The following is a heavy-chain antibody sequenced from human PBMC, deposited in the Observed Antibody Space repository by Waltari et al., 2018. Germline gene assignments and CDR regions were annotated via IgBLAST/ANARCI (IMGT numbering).Heavy chain of an antibody. V-gene: IGHV3-7*02. Sequence: EVQLVESGGGLVHPGGSLRLSCAASGFSFSSYWMSWVRQAPGKGLEWVASITQDGSDKHYMDSVRGRFTISRDNAKKSLYLEMNRLIDDDTAVYYCASVRSGWDFWGQGTLVTVSS. CDR2: ITQDGSDK. CDR3: ASVRSGWDF. J-gene: IGHJ4*02. CDR1: GFSFSSYW. D-gene: IGHD6-19*01.